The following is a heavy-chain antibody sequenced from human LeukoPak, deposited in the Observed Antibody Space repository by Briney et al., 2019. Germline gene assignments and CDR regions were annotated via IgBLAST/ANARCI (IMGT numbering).Heavy chain of an antibody. J-gene: IGHJ4*02. Sequence: GGSLRLSCAASGFTLSSYEMNWVRQASGKGLEWVGHIRTKANNYATIYAASVKGRFTISRDDSKNTAYLQMNSLKTEDTAVYYCARPSQYGSGTDYYFDSWGQGTLVTVSS. CDR1: GFTLSSYE. V-gene: IGHV3-73*01. D-gene: IGHD3-10*01. CDR3: ARPSQYGSGTDYYFDS. CDR2: IRTKANNYAT.